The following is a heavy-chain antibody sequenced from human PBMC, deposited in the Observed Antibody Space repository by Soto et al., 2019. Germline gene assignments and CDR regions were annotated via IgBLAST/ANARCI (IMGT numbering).Heavy chain of an antibody. CDR1: GGSISSYD. J-gene: IGHJ6*02. Sequence: PSETLCLTCSVAGGSISSYDGSWIRQPPGKGLEWIGYIYYSGSTNYNPSLKSRVTISVDTSKNQFSLKLSSVTAADTAVYYCARGLSSYGMDVWGQGTTVTVSS. CDR2: IYYSGST. D-gene: IGHD2-2*01. CDR3: ARGLSSYGMDV. V-gene: IGHV4-59*01.